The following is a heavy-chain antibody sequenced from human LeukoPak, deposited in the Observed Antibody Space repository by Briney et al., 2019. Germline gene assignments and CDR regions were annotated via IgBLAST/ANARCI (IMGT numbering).Heavy chain of an antibody. CDR1: GGSISSFY. Sequence: SETLSLTCTVSGGSISSFYWSWIRQPPGKGLEWIGYIYYSGSTNYNPSLKSRVTISVDTSKNQFSLKLSSVTAADTAVYYCASVASSPYYFDYWGQGTLVTVSS. V-gene: IGHV4-59*01. CDR2: IYYSGST. J-gene: IGHJ4*02. D-gene: IGHD6-6*01. CDR3: ASVASSPYYFDY.